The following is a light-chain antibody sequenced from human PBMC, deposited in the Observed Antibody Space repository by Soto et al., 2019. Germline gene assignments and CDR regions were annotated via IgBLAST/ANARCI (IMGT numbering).Light chain of an antibody. CDR3: QQRSNWPLT. CDR2: DAS. CDR1: QSVSSY. V-gene: IGKV3-11*01. J-gene: IGKJ4*01. Sequence: EVVLTQSASTLSLSPGERATLSCRASQSVSSYLAWYQQKPGQAPRLLIYDASNRATGIPARFSGSGSGTDFTLTISSLEPEDFAVYYCQQRSNWPLTFGGRTKVDIK.